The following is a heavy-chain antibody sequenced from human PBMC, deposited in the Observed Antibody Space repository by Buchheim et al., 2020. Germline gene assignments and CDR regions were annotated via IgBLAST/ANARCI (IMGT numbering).Heavy chain of an antibody. CDR1: GFTFSSYA. D-gene: IGHD5-12*01. CDR2: ISGSGGST. J-gene: IGHJ5*02. Sequence: EVQLLESGGGLVQPGGSLRLSRAASGFTFSSYAMSWVRQAPGKGLEWVSAISGSGGSTYYADSVKGRFTISRDNSKNTLYLQMNSLRAEDTAVYYCAKEILSSGYERSLNWFDPWGQGTL. CDR3: AKEILSSGYERSLNWFDP. V-gene: IGHV3-23*01.